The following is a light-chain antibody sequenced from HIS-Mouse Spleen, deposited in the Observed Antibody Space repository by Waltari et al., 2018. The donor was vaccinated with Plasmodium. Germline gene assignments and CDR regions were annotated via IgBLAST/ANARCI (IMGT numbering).Light chain of an antibody. CDR1: QSVRSSD. Sequence: EIVLTQSPGTLSSSPGERATLSCRASQSVRSSDLAWYQQKPGQAPRLLIYGASSRATGIPDRFRGSGSGTEFTLTISSLQSEDFAVYYCQQYNNWSFTFGPGTKVDIK. J-gene: IGKJ3*01. CDR3: QQYNNWSFT. V-gene: IGKV3-20*01. CDR2: GAS.